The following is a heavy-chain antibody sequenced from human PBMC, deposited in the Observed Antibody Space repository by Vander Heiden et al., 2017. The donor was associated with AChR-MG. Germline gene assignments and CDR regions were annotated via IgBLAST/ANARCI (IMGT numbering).Heavy chain of an antibody. CDR1: GFTFRSYG. CDR2: ISYDGSNK. Sequence: QVQLVESGGGVVQPGRSLRLSCAASGFTFRSYGMHWVRQAPGKGLEWVAVISYDGSNKYYADSVKGRFTISRDNSKNTLYLQMNSLRAEDTAVYYCAKLRGTWELTDAFDIWGQGTMVTVSS. V-gene: IGHV3-30*18. D-gene: IGHD1-26*01. CDR3: AKLRGTWELTDAFDI. J-gene: IGHJ3*02.